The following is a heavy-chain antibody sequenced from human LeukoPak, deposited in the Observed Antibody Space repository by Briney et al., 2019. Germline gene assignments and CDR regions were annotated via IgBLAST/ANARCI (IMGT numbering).Heavy chain of an antibody. J-gene: IGHJ3*02. CDR1: GGSISSYY. CDR3: ARDLYSSRTNDAFVI. D-gene: IGHD6-13*01. V-gene: IGHV4-4*07. CDR2: IYTSGST. Sequence: SETLSLTCTVSGGSISSYYWSWIRQPAGKRLEWLGRIYTSGSTNYNPSLKSRVTISVDKSKNQFSLKLSAVPAADTAVYYCARDLYSSRTNDAFVIWGQGTMVTVSS.